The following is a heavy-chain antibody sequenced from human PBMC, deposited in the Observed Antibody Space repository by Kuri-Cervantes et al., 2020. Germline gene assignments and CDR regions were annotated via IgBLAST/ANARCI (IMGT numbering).Heavy chain of an antibody. D-gene: IGHD6-19*01. J-gene: IGHJ5*02. CDR1: GFTFSDYY. CDR3: ARDQYSTGWRGWFDP. Sequence: GSLRLSCAASGFTFSDYYMSWIRQAPGKGLEWVGEINHSGSSNYNPSLKSRVTISVDTSKNQFSLKLSSVTAADTAVYYCARDQYSTGWRGWFDPWGQGTQVTVSS. V-gene: IGHV4-34*01. CDR2: INHSGSS.